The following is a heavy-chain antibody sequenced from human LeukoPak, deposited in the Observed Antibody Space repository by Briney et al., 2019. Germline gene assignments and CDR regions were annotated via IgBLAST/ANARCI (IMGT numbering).Heavy chain of an antibody. Sequence: SETLSLTCTVSGGSISSYYWSWIRQPPGKGLEWIGYIYYSGSTNYNPSLKSRVTISVDTSKNQFSLKVSSVTAADTAVYYCARRGSNWFFDFWGQGTLVTVSS. J-gene: IGHJ4*02. CDR2: IYYSGST. V-gene: IGHV4-59*12. CDR1: GGSISSYY. CDR3: ARRGSNWFFDF. D-gene: IGHD3-9*01.